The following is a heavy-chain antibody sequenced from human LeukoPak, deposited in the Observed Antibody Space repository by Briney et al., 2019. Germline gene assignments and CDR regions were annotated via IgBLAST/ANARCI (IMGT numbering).Heavy chain of an antibody. CDR1: GYTFTNYA. CDR2: INTNTGNP. Sequence: ASVKDSCKASGYTFTNYAMNWVRQAPGQGLEWMGWINTNTGNPTYAQGFTGRFVFSLDTSVSTACQQISSLKAEDTAVYYCARDGYCSSPSSYRAGMAVWGQGPPAPV. V-gene: IGHV7-4-1*02. D-gene: IGHD2-2*03. CDR3: ARDGYCSSPSSYRAGMAV. J-gene: IGHJ6*02.